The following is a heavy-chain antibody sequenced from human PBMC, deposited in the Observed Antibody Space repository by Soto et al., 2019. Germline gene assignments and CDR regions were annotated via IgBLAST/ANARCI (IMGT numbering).Heavy chain of an antibody. CDR2: ISGDGLST. J-gene: IGHJ3*02. Sequence: LRLSCAGSGSTFTDFTMTWVRQAPGKGLEWVSAISGDGLSTYYAGSVKGRFTISRDNSETTLYLQMNSLRAEDTAVYYCARRPDAFDIWGRGTMVTVSS. V-gene: IGHV3-23*01. CDR3: ARRPDAFDI. CDR1: GSTFTDFT.